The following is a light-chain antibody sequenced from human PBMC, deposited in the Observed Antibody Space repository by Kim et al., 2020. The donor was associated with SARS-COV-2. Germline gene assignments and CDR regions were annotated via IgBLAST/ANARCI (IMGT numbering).Light chain of an antibody. CDR3: QQYNNWPRT. CDR1: QSVSSF. J-gene: IGKJ1*01. V-gene: IGKV3-15*01. Sequence: EIVMTQSPATLSVSPGERATLSCRASQSVSSFLAWYQQKPGQAPRLLIYGASTRATVIPARFSGSGSGTEFTLTISSLQSEDFAVYYCQQYNNWPRTFGQGTKVDIK. CDR2: GAS.